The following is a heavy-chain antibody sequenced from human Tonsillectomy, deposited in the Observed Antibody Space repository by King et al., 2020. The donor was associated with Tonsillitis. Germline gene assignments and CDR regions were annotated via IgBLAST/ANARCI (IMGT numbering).Heavy chain of an antibody. CDR2: ISRSGGAR. CDR1: GFTFSSYA. J-gene: IGHJ2*01. Sequence: VQLVESGGHLVEPGGSLRLSSTGSGFTFSSYAMSWVRQAPGKGLEWVSGISRSGGARFYAPSVKGRFTISRDNSENTLFLQMSSLRVEDTSLYYCARYREYDTSGPALWGRGTLVTVSS. V-gene: IGHV3-23*04. D-gene: IGHD2/OR15-2a*01. CDR3: ARYREYDTSGPAL.